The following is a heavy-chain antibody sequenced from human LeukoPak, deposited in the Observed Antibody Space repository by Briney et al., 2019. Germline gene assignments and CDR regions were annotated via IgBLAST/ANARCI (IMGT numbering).Heavy chain of an antibody. CDR2: INHSGST. D-gene: IGHD1-14*01. V-gene: IGHV4-34*01. CDR1: GGSFSGYY. CDR3: ARGVGHPRYCYYYGMDV. J-gene: IGHJ6*02. Sequence: SETLSLTCAVYGGSFSGYYWSWIRQPPGKGLEWIGEINHSGSTNYNPSLKSRVTISVDTSKNQFSLKLSSVTAADTAVYYCARGVGHPRYCYYYGMDVWGQGTTVTVSS.